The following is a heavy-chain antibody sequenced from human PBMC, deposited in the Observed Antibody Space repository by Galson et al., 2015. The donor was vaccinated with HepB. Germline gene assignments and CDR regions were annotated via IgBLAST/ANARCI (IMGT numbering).Heavy chain of an antibody. V-gene: IGHV1-18*01. CDR2: ISAYSGKA. Sequence: SVKVSCKASGYTFTSYGISWVRQTPGQGLEWMGWISAYSGKANYAPDFQGRVTTTTETYTTTAFMELRSLRSDDTAVYYCARDYYDIFTGYFGGDYYYYGMDVWGRGTAVAVSS. D-gene: IGHD3-9*01. CDR3: ARDYYDIFTGYFGGDYYYYGMDV. J-gene: IGHJ6*02. CDR1: GYTFTSYG.